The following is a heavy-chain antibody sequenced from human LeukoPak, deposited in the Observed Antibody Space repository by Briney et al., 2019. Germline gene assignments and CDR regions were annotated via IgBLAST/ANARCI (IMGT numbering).Heavy chain of an antibody. J-gene: IGHJ4*02. CDR3: AKDWLD. V-gene: IGHV3-30*18. D-gene: IGHD2-2*03. CDR2: ISYDGSNK. CDR1: GFTFSSYG. Sequence: GRSLRLSCAASGFTFSSYGMHWVRQAPGKGLEWVAVISYDGSNKYYADSVKGRFTISRDNSKNTLYLQMNSLRAEDTAVYYCAKDWLDWGQGTLVTVSS.